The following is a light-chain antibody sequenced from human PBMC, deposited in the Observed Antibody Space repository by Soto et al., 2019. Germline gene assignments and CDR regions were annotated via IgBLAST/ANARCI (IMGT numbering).Light chain of an antibody. J-gene: IGLJ2*01. CDR1: SDVGGYGR. V-gene: IGLV2-18*02. CDR2: DDS. Sequence: QSALTQPPSVSGSPGQSGSISCTGTSDVGGYGRVSWYQQPPGAAPKLMIYDDSVRPSGVPDRFSGSKSGNTASLTISGLQAEDEADYYCTPSTSSRPLVVFGGGTKLTVL. CDR3: TPSTSSRPLVV.